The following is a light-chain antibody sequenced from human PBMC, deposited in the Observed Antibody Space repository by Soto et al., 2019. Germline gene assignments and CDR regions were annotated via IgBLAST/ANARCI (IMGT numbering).Light chain of an antibody. CDR2: SNN. V-gene: IGLV1-44*01. CDR1: SSNIGSNT. J-gene: IGLJ2*01. Sequence: QSALTQPPSASGTPGQRVTISCSGSSSNIGSNTVNWYQQLPGTAPKLLIYSNNQRPSGVPDRFSGSKSGTSASLAISGLQSEDEADYYCAAWDASLNGVSFGGGTKLTVL. CDR3: AAWDASLNGVS.